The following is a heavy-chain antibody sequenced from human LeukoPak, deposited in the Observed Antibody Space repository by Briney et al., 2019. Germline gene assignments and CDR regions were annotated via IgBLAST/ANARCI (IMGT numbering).Heavy chain of an antibody. V-gene: IGHV3-74*01. J-gene: IGHJ4*02. CDR3: AREISSEGGF. CDR2: INPDATII. CDR1: GFTFSTYW. D-gene: IGHD3-22*01. Sequence: GGSLRLSCAASGFTFSTYWMHWVRQAPGKGLMWVSRINPDATIISYADSVKGRFTISRDNAKNTLHLQMNSLRDEDTAVYYCAREISSEGGFWGQGTLVTVSS.